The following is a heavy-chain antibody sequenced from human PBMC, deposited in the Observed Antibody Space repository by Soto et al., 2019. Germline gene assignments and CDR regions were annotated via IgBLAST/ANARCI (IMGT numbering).Heavy chain of an antibody. CDR3: ARGCSGGSCYRKFDY. CDR2: INHSGST. J-gene: IGHJ4*02. D-gene: IGHD2-15*01. CDR1: GGSFSGYY. V-gene: IGHV4-34*01. Sequence: QVQLQQWGAGLLKPSETLSLTCAVYGGSFSGYYWSWIRQPPGKGLEWIGEINHSGSTNYNPSLKGRVTISVDTSKNQFSLKLSSVTAADTAVYYCARGCSGGSCYRKFDYWGQGTLVTVSS.